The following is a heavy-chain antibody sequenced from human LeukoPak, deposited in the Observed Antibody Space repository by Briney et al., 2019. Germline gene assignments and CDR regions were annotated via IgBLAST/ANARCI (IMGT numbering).Heavy chain of an antibody. D-gene: IGHD2-8*02. CDR1: GNTLSGLY. Sequence: EASVKVSCKTAGNTLSGLYIHWVRLAPGQGLEWMGWINLNSGGTKYAQKFQDRLTMTRDTSVNTVYMDLSGLRSDDTALYYCATYPVVLVAAFDYWGPGTLVTVSS. J-gene: IGHJ4*02. CDR3: ATYPVVLVAAFDY. V-gene: IGHV1-2*02. CDR2: INLNSGGT.